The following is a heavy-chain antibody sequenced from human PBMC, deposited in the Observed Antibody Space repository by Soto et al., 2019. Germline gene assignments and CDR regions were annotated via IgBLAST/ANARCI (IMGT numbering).Heavy chain of an antibody. CDR1: GGTFSSYT. Sequence: QVQLVQSGAEVKKPGSSVKVSCKASGGTFSSYTISWVRQAPGQGLEWMGRLIPILDITNSAQKFQDRVTITADRSTSTAYMELSSLRSEDTAVYYWSRDWGGYCRSSTCYTPFNYWGQGTLVTVSS. CDR2: LIPILDIT. V-gene: IGHV1-69*08. J-gene: IGHJ4*02. D-gene: IGHD2-2*02. CDR3: SRDWGGYCRSSTCYTPFNY.